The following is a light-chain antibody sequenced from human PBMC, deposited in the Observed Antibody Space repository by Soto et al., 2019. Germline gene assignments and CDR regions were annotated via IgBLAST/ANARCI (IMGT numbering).Light chain of an antibody. V-gene: IGKV1-8*01. CDR3: QQYYTFPLA. CDR1: HPISTY. J-gene: IGKJ1*01. Sequence: AIRMTQSPSSISAFTGDRVTITCRASHPISTYLAWYQQKPGQTPTLLMYAASTLQSGVPSRLSGSGSGTDFTLTISCLQSEDFAAYYCQQYYTFPLAFGQGTKVEIK. CDR2: AAS.